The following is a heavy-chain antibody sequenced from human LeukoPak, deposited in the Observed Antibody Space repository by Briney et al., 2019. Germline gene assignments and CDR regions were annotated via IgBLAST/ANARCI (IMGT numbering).Heavy chain of an antibody. D-gene: IGHD2-15*01. CDR3: ARERSGGIFDRRQRDAFDI. CDR2: INGRGSRK. J-gene: IGHJ3*02. V-gene: IGHV3-21*01. CDR1: GFIFSRYA. Sequence: PGGSLRLSCEASGFIFSRYAIKWVRQTSGKGLEWVSLINGRGSRKYYADSVKGRFAISRDNAKNSLYLQMNSLRAEDTAVYYCARERSGGIFDRRQRDAFDIWGQGTMVTVSS.